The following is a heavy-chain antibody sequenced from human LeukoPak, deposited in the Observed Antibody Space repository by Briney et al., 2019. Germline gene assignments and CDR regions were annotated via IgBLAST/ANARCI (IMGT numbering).Heavy chain of an antibody. CDR2: ISGSGRST. J-gene: IGHJ4*02. Sequence: GGSLRLSCAASGFTFSSYAMSWVRQAPGKGLEWVSGISGSGRSTYYADSVKGRFIISRDNSKNTVYPQMNSLRADDTAVYYCAKDLRGEDHSSWFSDWGQGTLVTVSS. V-gene: IGHV3-23*01. CDR3: AKDLRGEDHSSWFSD. D-gene: IGHD6-13*01. CDR1: GFTFSSYA.